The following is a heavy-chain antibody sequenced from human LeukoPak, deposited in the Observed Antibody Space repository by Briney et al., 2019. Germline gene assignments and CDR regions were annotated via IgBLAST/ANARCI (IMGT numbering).Heavy chain of an antibody. J-gene: IGHJ4*02. CDR1: GGSISSYY. CDR2: IYYSGST. CDR3: ARGSSSWNLLDY. V-gene: IGHV4-59*01. Sequence: SETLSLTCTVSGGSISSYYWSWIRQPPGKGLEWIGYIYYSGSTNYNPSLKSRVTISVDTSKNQFSLKLSSVTAADTAVYYCARGSSSWNLLDYWGQGTLVTVSS. D-gene: IGHD6-13*01.